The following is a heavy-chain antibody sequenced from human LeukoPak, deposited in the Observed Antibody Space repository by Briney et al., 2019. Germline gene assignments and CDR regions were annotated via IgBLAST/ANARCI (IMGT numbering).Heavy chain of an antibody. D-gene: IGHD3-10*01. CDR3: AKDANYYGSGSYYKLSPFDY. Sequence: GGSLRLSCAASGFTFSSYAMHWVRQAPGKGLEWVAVISYDGSNKYYADSVKGRFTISRDNSKNTLYLQMNSLRAEDTAVYYCAKDANYYGSGSYYKLSPFDYWGQGTLVTVSS. J-gene: IGHJ4*02. CDR1: GFTFSSYA. CDR2: ISYDGSNK. V-gene: IGHV3-30*04.